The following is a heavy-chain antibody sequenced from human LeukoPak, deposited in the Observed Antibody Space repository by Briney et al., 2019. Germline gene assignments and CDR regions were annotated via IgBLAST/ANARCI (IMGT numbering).Heavy chain of an antibody. V-gene: IGHV3-21*01. CDR1: GFTFSSYS. D-gene: IGHD6-13*01. Sequence: PGGSLRLSCAASGFTFSSYSMNWVRLAPGKGLEWVSSISSSNYIYYADSVKGRFTISRDNAKNSLYLQMNSLRAEDTAVYYCARDSSSWYTLDYWGQGTLVTVSS. CDR2: ISSSNYI. J-gene: IGHJ4*02. CDR3: ARDSSSWYTLDY.